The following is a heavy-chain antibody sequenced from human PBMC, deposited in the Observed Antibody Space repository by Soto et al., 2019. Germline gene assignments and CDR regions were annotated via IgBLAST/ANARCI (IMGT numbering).Heavy chain of an antibody. CDR2: IYYIGST. J-gene: IGHJ4*02. CDR3: ARADYGDYGCHFDY. D-gene: IGHD4-17*01. Sequence: QVQLQESGPGLVKPSQTLSLTCTVSGGSISSGGYYWSWIRQHPGKALEWIGYIYYIGSTYYNPSRKSRVTISVDTSKNQFSLKLSSVTAADTAVYYCARADYGDYGCHFDYWGQGTLVTVSS. CDR1: GGSISSGGYY. V-gene: IGHV4-31*03.